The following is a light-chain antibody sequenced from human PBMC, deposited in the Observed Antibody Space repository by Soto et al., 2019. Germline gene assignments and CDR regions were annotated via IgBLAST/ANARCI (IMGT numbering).Light chain of an antibody. CDR2: GAS. CDR3: QQYYTWPA. CDR1: QSVSSSY. J-gene: IGKJ5*01. V-gene: IGKV3-20*01. Sequence: EVVLTQSPGTLSLSPWERDTLSCRASQSVSSSYLAWYQQKPGQAPRLLIYGASSRATGIPGRFSGSGSGTEFTLSISSLESEDFAVYYCQQYYTWPAFGQGTLLEI.